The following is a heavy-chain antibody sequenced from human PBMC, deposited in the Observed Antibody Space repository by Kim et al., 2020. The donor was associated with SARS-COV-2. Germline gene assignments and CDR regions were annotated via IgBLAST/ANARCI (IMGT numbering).Heavy chain of an antibody. J-gene: IGHJ2*01. Sequence: YSNPSLKGRVTISVDTSKNQFSLRLSSVTAADAAVYYCARHLRNWYFDLWGRGTLVTVSS. V-gene: IGHV4-39*01. CDR3: ARHLRNWYFDL.